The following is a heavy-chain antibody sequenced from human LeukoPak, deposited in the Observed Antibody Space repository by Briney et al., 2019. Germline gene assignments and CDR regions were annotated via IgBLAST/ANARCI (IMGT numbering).Heavy chain of an antibody. CDR2: INPNSGGT. J-gene: IGHJ4*02. V-gene: IGHV1-2*02. D-gene: IGHD5-12*01. CDR3: ASADSGYDYYFDY. Sequence: ASVKVSCKASGYTFTGYYMPWVRQAPGQGLEWMGWINPNSGGTNYAQKFQGRVTMTRDTSISTAYMELSSLRSEDTAVYYCASADSGYDYYFDYWGQGTLVTVSS. CDR1: GYTFTGYY.